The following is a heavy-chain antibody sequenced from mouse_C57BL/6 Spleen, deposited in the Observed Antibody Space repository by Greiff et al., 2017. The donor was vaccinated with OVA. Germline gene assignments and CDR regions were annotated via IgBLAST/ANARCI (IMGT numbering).Heavy chain of an antibody. CDR3: TRERTLY. CDR1: GYTFTDYE. CDR2: IDPETGGT. V-gene: IGHV1-15*01. Sequence: VKVVESGAELVRPGASVTLSCKASGYTFTDYEMHWVKQTPVHGLEWIGAIDPETGGTAYNQKFKGKAILTADKSSSTAYMELRSLTSEDSAVYYCTRERTLYWGQGTTLTVSS. J-gene: IGHJ2*01.